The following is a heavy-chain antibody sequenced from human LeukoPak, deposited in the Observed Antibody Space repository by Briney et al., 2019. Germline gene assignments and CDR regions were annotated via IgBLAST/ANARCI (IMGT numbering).Heavy chain of an antibody. Sequence: GASVKVSCKASGYTFTSYDINWVRQAPGQGLEWMGWMNTNSGNTGYAQKFQGRVTMTRNTSISTAYMELSSLRSEETAVYYCARGRLLWFGGLLRPADYWGEGPLVTVSS. CDR3: ARGRLLWFGGLLRPADY. CDR2: MNTNSGNT. V-gene: IGHV1-8*02. CDR1: GYTFTSYD. J-gene: IGHJ4*02. D-gene: IGHD3-10*01.